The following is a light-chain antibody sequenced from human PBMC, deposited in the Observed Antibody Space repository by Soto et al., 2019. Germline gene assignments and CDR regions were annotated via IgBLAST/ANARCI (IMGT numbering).Light chain of an antibody. Sequence: QSVVTQPPSASGTPGQRVTISCSGSSSNIGGNYVYWYQHLPGTAPKVLIYKNNHRPSGGPDRVSGSKSDTSASLAISGLRSEDEAQYNCAVWDDSLSGVVFGGGTKLTVL. CDR3: AVWDDSLSGVV. J-gene: IGLJ3*02. CDR1: SSNIGGNY. V-gene: IGLV1-47*01. CDR2: KNN.